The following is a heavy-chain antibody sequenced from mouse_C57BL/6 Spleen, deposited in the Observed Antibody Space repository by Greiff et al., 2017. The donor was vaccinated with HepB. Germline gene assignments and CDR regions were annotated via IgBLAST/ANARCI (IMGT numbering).Heavy chain of an antibody. Sequence: VKLQQPGAELVKPGASVKLSCKASGYTFTSYWMHWVKQRPGQGLEWIGMIHPNSGSTNYNEKFKSKATLTVDKSSSTAYMQLSSLASEDSAVYYCARSTDYDGFAYWGQGTLVTVSA. CDR3: ARSTDYDGFAY. CDR2: IHPNSGST. V-gene: IGHV1-64*01. J-gene: IGHJ3*01. CDR1: GYTFTSYW. D-gene: IGHD2-4*01.